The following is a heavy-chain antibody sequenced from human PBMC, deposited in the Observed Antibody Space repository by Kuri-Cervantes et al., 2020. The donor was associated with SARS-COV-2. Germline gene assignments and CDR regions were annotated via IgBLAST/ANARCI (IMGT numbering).Heavy chain of an antibody. CDR3: ARTTYGSGSYRDDAFDI. Sequence: GGSLRLSCAASGFTFSSYSMNWVRQAPGKGLGWVSSISSSSSYIYYADSVKGRFTISRDNAKNSLYLQMNSLRAEDTAVYYCARTTYGSGSYRDDAFDIWGQGTMVTVSS. CDR2: ISSSSSYI. J-gene: IGHJ3*02. D-gene: IGHD3-10*01. CDR1: GFTFSSYS. V-gene: IGHV3-21*01.